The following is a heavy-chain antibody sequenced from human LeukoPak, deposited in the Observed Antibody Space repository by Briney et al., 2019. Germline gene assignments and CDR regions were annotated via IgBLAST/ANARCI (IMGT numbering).Heavy chain of an antibody. V-gene: IGHV3-30*04. CDR3: ARGVTIFGVVTAFDY. CDR1: IFTFSSYT. Sequence: GGSLRLSCAASIFTFSSYTMHWVRQAPGKGLEWVAVISYDGSDKYYADSVKGRFTISRDNSKNTVHLQMNSLRAEDTAVYYCARGVTIFGVVTAFDYWGQGTLVTVSS. J-gene: IGHJ4*02. CDR2: ISYDGSDK. D-gene: IGHD3-3*01.